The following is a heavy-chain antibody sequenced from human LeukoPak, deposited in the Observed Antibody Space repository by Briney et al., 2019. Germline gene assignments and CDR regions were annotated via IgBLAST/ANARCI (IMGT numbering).Heavy chain of an antibody. CDR1: GGSIGSYY. CDR3: ARVGYGYSSSHFDY. D-gene: IGHD6-6*01. CDR2: IYYSGST. V-gene: IGHV4-59*01. Sequence: SETLSLTCTVSGGSIGSYYWSWIRQPPGKGLEWIGYIYYSGSTNYNPSLKSRVTISVDTSKIQFSLKLSSVTAADTAVYYCARVGYGYSSSHFDYWGQGTLVTVSS. J-gene: IGHJ4*02.